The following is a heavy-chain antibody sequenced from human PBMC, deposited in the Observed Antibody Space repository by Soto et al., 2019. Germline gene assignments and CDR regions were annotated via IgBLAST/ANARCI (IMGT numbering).Heavy chain of an antibody. CDR1: GYTFTSYA. V-gene: IGHV1-46*03. CDR2: INASGGNT. Sequence: ASVKVSCKASGYTFTSYAMHWVRQAPGQRLEWMGLINASGGNTKYAQKFQGRVTMTRDTSTSTVYMELSSLRSEDTAVYYCAKGVMRHHGMDVLGQGTTVTVSS. D-gene: IGHD2-8*01. CDR3: AKGVMRHHGMDV. J-gene: IGHJ6*01.